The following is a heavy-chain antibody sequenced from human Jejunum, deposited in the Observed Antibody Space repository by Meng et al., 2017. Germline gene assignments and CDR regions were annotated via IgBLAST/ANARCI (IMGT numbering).Heavy chain of an antibody. V-gene: IGHV3-43D*03. D-gene: IGHD3-22*01. J-gene: IGHJ4*02. CDR2: ISWDGDDS. CDR1: GFTFDDYA. CDR3: VKDSEYYDSSGSKGYFDH. Sequence: SCVASGFTFDDYALHWVRQAPGKGLEWVSLISWDGDDSYYADSVKGRFTISRDDSKNSLYLQVNSLRAEDTALYYCVKDSEYYDSSGSKGYFDHWGQGTLVTVSS.